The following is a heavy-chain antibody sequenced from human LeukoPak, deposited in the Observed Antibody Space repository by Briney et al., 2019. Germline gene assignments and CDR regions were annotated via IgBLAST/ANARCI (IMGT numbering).Heavy chain of an antibody. CDR3: AVPLLRYGFDY. V-gene: IGHV1-8*01. J-gene: IGHJ4*02. D-gene: IGHD3-9*01. Sequence: ASVKVSCKASGCTFTNYDINWVRQAAGQGLAWMGWMNPNSGNTGYAQKFQGRVTMTRNTSISTAYMELSSLRSEDTAVYYCAVPLLRYGFDYWGQGTLVTVSS. CDR2: MNPNSGNT. CDR1: GCTFTNYD.